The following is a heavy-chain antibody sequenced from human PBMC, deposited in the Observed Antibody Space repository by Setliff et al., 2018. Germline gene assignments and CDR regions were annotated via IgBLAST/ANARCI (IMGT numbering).Heavy chain of an antibody. V-gene: IGHV4-39*07. CDR3: ARVSQYSSGWYYYYYGMDV. J-gene: IGHJ6*02. CDR1: GASISSSSYY. Sequence: PSETLSLTCTVSGASISSSSYYWAWIRQPPGRGLELIGSIFYGGSTYYNPSLKSRVTISIDASKNQFSLKLSSVTAADTAVYYCARVSQYSSGWYYYYYGMDVWGQGTTVTVSS. D-gene: IGHD6-19*01. CDR2: IFYGGST.